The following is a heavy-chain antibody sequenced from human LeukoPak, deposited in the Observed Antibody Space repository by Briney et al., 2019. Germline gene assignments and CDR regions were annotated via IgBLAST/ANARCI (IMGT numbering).Heavy chain of an antibody. CDR1: GFTFSSYA. D-gene: IGHD3-3*01. CDR3: AKLRFWSGPNWFDP. V-gene: IGHV3-23*01. J-gene: IGHJ5*02. Sequence: SGGSLRLSCAASGFTFSSYAMSWVRQAPGKGLEWVSAIRGSGGSTYYADSVKGRFTISRDNSENTLYLQMNSLRAEDTAVYYCAKLRFWSGPNWFDPWGQGTLVTVSS. CDR2: IRGSGGST.